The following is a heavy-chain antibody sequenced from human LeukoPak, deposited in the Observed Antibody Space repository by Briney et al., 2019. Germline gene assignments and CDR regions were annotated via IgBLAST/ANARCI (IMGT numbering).Heavy chain of an antibody. CDR2: IKQDGSEK. Sequence: PGGSQRLSCAASGFTFSSYWMSWVRQAPGKGLEWVANIKQDGSEKYYVDSVKGRFTISRDNAKNSLYLQMNSLRAEDTAVYYCARDPIVVVPAAIPDYWGQGTLVTVSS. J-gene: IGHJ4*02. CDR1: GFTFSSYW. D-gene: IGHD2-2*01. CDR3: ARDPIVVVPAAIPDY. V-gene: IGHV3-7*01.